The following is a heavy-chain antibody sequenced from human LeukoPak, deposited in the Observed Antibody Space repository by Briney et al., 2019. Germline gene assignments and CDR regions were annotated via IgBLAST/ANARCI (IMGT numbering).Heavy chain of an antibody. CDR3: ARPLGQGNEYGMDV. J-gene: IGHJ6*02. CDR2: INHSGST. CDR1: GGSFSGYY. Sequence: SETLSLTCAVYGGSFSGYYWSWIRQPPGKGLEWIGEINHSGSTNYNPSLKSRVAVSVDTSKNQFSLKLSSVTAADTAVYYCARPLGQGNEYGMDVWGQGTTVTVSS. D-gene: IGHD1-1*01. V-gene: IGHV4-34*01.